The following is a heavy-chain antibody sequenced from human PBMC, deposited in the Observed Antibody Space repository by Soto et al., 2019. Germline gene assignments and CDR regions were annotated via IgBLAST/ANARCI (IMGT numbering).Heavy chain of an antibody. CDR3: ATEPLYYGSGSYPLDY. Sequence: QVQLQESGPGLVKPSETLSLTCTVSGGSVSSGTYYWSWIRQPPGKGLEWIGYTGSTNYNPCLKNRVTISVDTSKNPFSLKLSSVTAADTAVYYCATEPLYYGSGSYPLDYWGQGTLVTVSS. CDR2: TGST. J-gene: IGHJ4*02. CDR1: GGSVSSGTYY. D-gene: IGHD3-10*01. V-gene: IGHV4-61*01.